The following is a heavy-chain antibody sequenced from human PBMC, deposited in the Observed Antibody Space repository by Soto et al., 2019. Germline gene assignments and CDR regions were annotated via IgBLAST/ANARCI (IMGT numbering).Heavy chain of an antibody. CDR2: INSDGSST. CDR3: AYITMVRGVIIGRDY. CDR1: GFTFSSYW. J-gene: IGHJ4*02. V-gene: IGHV3-74*01. Sequence: EVQLVESGGGLVQPGGSLRLSCAASGFTFSSYWMHCVRQAPGKGLVWVSRINSDGSSTSYADSVKGRFTISRDNAKNTLYLQMNSLRAEDTAVYYCAYITMVRGVIIGRDYWGQGTLVTVSS. D-gene: IGHD3-10*01.